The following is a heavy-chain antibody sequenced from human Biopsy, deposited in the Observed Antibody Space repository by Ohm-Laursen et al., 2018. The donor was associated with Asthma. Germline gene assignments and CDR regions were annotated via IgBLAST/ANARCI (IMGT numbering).Heavy chain of an antibody. D-gene: IGHD3-22*01. J-gene: IGHJ6*02. V-gene: IGHV4-30-2*01. CDR2: PFSRGDP. Sequence: TLSLTCTVSYGSINSGGFSGDWIRQPPREGPEGDGYPFSRGDPHYNPSLKSRVTISVDRSKRQFSLKVNSVTAADTAVYYCARMNTMIQAANYYSYAMDVWGQGTTVTVSS. CDR1: YGSINSGGFS. CDR3: ARMNTMIQAANYYSYAMDV.